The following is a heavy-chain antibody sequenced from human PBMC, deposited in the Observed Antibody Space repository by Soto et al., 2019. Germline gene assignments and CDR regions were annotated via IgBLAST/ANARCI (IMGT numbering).Heavy chain of an antibody. Sequence: QVQLVQSGGEVKKPGASVKVSCQASGYTCSDYAISWVRQAPGQGLEGMGWISASSRNTDQAQNFKGRVIMTLDTSTNTAYMELRSLRSDDTAVYYCVRCYCSVGSCYACWHFDLWGRGNLVTVSS. V-gene: IGHV1-18*01. CDR3: VRCYCSVGSCYACWHFDL. J-gene: IGHJ2*01. CDR2: ISASSRNT. D-gene: IGHD2-15*01. CDR1: GYTCSDYA.